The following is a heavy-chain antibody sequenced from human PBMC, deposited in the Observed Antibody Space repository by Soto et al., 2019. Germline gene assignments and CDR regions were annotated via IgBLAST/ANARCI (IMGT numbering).Heavy chain of an antibody. Sequence: SETLSLTCTVSGGSISSYYWSWIRQPPGKGLEWIGYIYYSGSTNYNPSLKSRVTISVDTSKNQFSLKLSSVTAADTAVYYCARAGYYGLYYFDYWGQGTLVTVS. CDR3: ARAGYYGLYYFDY. V-gene: IGHV4-59*01. D-gene: IGHD3-10*01. CDR1: GGSISSYY. J-gene: IGHJ4*02. CDR2: IYYSGST.